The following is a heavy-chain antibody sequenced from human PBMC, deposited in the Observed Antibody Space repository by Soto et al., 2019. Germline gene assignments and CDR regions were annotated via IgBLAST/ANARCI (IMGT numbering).Heavy chain of an antibody. Sequence: SETLSLTCAVYGGSFSGYYWSWIRQPPGKGLEWIGEINHSGSTNYNPSLKSRVTISVDTSKNQFSLKLSSVTAADTAVYYCARGWPSIAARTFDYWGQGTLVTVSS. CDR3: ARGWPSIAARTFDY. V-gene: IGHV4-34*01. D-gene: IGHD6-6*01. CDR1: GGSFSGYY. J-gene: IGHJ4*02. CDR2: INHSGST.